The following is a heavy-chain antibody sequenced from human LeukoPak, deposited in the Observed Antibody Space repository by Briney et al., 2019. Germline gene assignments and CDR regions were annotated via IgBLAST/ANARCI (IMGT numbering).Heavy chain of an antibody. Sequence: GGSLRLSCAASGFTFSNYYMTWVRQAPGKGLEWVANIKPDGSEKSYVDSVKGRFTSSRDNAKSSLYLQMNSLRAEDTAVYYCARTSTRDGYRYFDYWGQGTLVTVSS. CDR2: IKPDGSEK. CDR1: GFTFSNYY. CDR3: ARTSTRDGYRYFDY. V-gene: IGHV3-7*04. D-gene: IGHD5-24*01. J-gene: IGHJ4*02.